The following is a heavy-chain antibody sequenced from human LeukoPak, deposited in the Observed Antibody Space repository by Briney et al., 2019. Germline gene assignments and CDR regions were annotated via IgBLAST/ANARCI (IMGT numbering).Heavy chain of an antibody. V-gene: IGHV1-24*01. J-gene: IGHJ4*02. Sequence: GPSVKVSCKVSGYTLTELSMHWVRQAPGKGLEWMGGFDPEDGETIYAQKFQGRVTMTEDTSTDTAYMELSSLGSEDTAVYYCATVDILTGKWTPYWGQGTLVTVSS. CDR3: ATVDILTGKWTPY. D-gene: IGHD3-9*01. CDR2: FDPEDGET. CDR1: GYTLTELS.